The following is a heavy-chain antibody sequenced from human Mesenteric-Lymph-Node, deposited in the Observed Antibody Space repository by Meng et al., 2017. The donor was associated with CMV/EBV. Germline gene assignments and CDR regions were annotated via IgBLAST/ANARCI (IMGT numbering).Heavy chain of an antibody. D-gene: IGHD3-9*01. Sequence: QVQVPLWGAGLLKPSETLSVTCAVYGGSFSGYYWNWIRQSPEKGLEWIGEINHSGSTTYNPSFTSRIIISVDTSTNQISLNMSSVTAADTAVYYCARGSSYDILTGYFDYWGQGALVTVSS. CDR1: GGSFSGYY. V-gene: IGHV4-34*01. CDR2: INHSGST. J-gene: IGHJ4*02. CDR3: ARGSSYDILTGYFDY.